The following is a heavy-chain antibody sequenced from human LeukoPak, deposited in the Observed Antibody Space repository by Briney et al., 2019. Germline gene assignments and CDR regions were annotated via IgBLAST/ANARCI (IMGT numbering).Heavy chain of an antibody. CDR2: ISYDGSNK. D-gene: IGHD6-13*01. CDR3: ANALDSSSGSY. J-gene: IGHJ4*02. Sequence: TGRSLRLSCAASGFTFSSYGMHWVRQAPGKGLEWVAVISYDGSNKYYADSVKGRFTISRDNSKNTLYLQMNSLRAEDTAVYYCANALDSSSGSYWGQGTLVTVSS. V-gene: IGHV3-30*18. CDR1: GFTFSSYG.